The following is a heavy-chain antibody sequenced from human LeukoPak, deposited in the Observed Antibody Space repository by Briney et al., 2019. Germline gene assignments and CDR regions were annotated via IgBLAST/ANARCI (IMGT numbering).Heavy chain of an antibody. CDR1: GFTFSSYA. CDR3: ARSSMGQWLVLGYYYYYYMDV. CDR2: ISGSGGST. V-gene: IGHV3-23*01. Sequence: GGSLRLSCAASGFTFSSYAMSWVRQAPGKGLEWVSVISGSGGSTSYADSVKGRFTISRDNSMSTLYLQMNSLRAEDTAVYYCARSSMGQWLVLGYYYYYYMDVWGKGTTVTVSS. D-gene: IGHD6-19*01. J-gene: IGHJ6*03.